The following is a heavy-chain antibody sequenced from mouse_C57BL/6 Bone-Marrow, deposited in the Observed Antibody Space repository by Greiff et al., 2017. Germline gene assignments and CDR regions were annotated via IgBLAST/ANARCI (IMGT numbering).Heavy chain of an antibody. CDR3: ARDPPCSRYYAMDY. J-gene: IGHJ4*01. Sequence: EVQGVESGGGLVQPGGSLKLSCAASGFTFSDYGMAWVRQAPRKGPEWVAFIRNLAYSIYYADTVTGRFTISIENAKNTLYLEMSSLRSENTAMYYCARDPPCSRYYAMDYGGQGTAVTVSS. D-gene: IGHD1-1*01. CDR1: GFTFSDYG. V-gene: IGHV5-15*01. CDR2: IRNLAYSI.